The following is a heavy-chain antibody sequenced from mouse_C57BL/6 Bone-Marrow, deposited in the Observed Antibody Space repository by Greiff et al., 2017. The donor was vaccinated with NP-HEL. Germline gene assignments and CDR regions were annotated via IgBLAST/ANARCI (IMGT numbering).Heavy chain of an antibody. J-gene: IGHJ4*01. CDR2: ISYDGSN. V-gene: IGHV3-6*01. CDR3: ARYHYKDPMDY. D-gene: IGHD2-12*01. Sequence: EESGPGLVKPSQSLSLTCSVTGYSITSGYYWNWIRQFPGNKLEWMGYISYDGSNNYNPSLKNRISITRDTSKNQFFLKLNSVTTEDTATYYCARYHYKDPMDYWGQGTSVTVSA. CDR1: GYSITSGYY.